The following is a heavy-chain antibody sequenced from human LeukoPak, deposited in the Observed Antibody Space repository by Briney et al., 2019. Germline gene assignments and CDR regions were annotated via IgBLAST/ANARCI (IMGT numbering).Heavy chain of an antibody. Sequence: GGSLRLSCAASGFTVSSNYMSWVRQAPGKGLEWVSVIYSGGSTYYADSVKGRFTISRDNSKNTLYLQMNSLRAEDTAVYYCARSTMVRGVRFDPWGRGTLVTVSS. CDR3: ARSTMVRGVRFDP. CDR1: GFTVSSNY. V-gene: IGHV3-53*01. J-gene: IGHJ5*02. CDR2: IYSGGST. D-gene: IGHD3-10*01.